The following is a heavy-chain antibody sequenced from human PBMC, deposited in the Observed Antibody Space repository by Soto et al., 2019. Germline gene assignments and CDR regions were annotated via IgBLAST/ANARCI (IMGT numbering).Heavy chain of an antibody. J-gene: IGHJ4*02. CDR2: IYYSGST. V-gene: IGHV4-31*11. D-gene: IGHD3-9*01. CDR1: NGSISRGGCY. CDR3: AHRRGDLLTGHYYFAF. Sequence: SQALSLTCAVSNGSISRGGCYWSLVHQHPGKGLEWIGYIYYSGSTYYNPSLKSRVTISVDTSKNQFSLTLSSVTAADTATYYCAHRRGDLLTGHYYFAFWGQGTLVTVSS.